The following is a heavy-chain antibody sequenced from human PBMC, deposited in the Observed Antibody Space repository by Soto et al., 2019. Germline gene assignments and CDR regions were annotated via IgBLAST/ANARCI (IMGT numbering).Heavy chain of an antibody. D-gene: IGHD5-18*01. Sequence: PGESLKISCKGSGYSFTSYWIGWVRQMPGKGLEWMGIIYPGDPDTRYSPSFQGQVTISADKSISTAYLQWSSLKASDTAMYYCARRNTAMDSYYYGMDVWGQGTTVTVSS. CDR2: IYPGDPDT. J-gene: IGHJ6*02. CDR1: GYSFTSYW. CDR3: ARRNTAMDSYYYGMDV. V-gene: IGHV5-51*01.